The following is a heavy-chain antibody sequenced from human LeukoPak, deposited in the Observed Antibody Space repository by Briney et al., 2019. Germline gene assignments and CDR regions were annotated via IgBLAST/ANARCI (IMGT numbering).Heavy chain of an antibody. CDR2: MNPNSGNT. J-gene: IGHJ6*02. CDR1: GYTFTSYD. V-gene: IGHV1-8*01. Sequence: VASVKVSCKASGYTFTSYDINWVRQATGQGLEWMGWMNPNSGNTGYAQKFQGRVTMTRHTSISTAYMELSSLRSEDTAVYYCARDPYSSSSQFDDYYYYYGIDVWGQGTTVTVSS. D-gene: IGHD6-13*01. CDR3: ARDPYSSSSQFDDYYYYYGIDV.